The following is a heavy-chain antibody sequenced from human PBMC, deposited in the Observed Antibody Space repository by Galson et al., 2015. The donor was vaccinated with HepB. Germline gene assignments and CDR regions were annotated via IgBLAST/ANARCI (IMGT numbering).Heavy chain of an antibody. CDR3: ATDPYDNYYDSSGLGGAFDI. Sequence: SCKVSGYTLTELSMHWVRQAPGKGLEWMGGFDPEDGETIYAQKFQGRVTMTEDTSTDTAYMELSSLRSEDTAVYYCATDPYDNYYDSSGLGGAFDIWGQGTMVTVSS. CDR2: FDPEDGET. CDR1: GYTLTELS. V-gene: IGHV1-24*01. J-gene: IGHJ3*02. D-gene: IGHD3-22*01.